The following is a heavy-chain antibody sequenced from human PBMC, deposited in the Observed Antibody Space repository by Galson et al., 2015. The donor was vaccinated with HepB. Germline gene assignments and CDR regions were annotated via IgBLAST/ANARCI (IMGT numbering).Heavy chain of an antibody. D-gene: IGHD3-22*01. CDR3: ARDQYYYDGSGYYPGHFDY. Sequence: PALVKPTQTLTLTCSFSGFSLSSSGMCVTWIRQPPGKALEWLARIDWEDDKFYSTSLKTRLTISKDTSKNMVVLTLANVGPADTATYYCARDQYYYDGSGYYPGHFDYWGQGALVTVSS. CDR2: IDWEDDK. J-gene: IGHJ4*02. CDR1: GFSLSSSGMC. V-gene: IGHV2-70*17.